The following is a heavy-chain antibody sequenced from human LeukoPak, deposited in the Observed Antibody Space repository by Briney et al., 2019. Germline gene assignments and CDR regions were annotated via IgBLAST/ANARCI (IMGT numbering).Heavy chain of an antibody. CDR2: INPNSGGT. D-gene: IGHD5-18*01. J-gene: IGHJ4*02. Sequence: GASVKVSCKASGYTFTGYYMHWVRQAPGQGLEWMGWINPNSGGTNYAQKFQGRVTMTRDTSISTAYMELSRLRSDDTAVYYCARDLTAMGHTPFDYWGQGTLVTVSS. CDR3: ARDLTAMGHTPFDY. V-gene: IGHV1-2*02. CDR1: GYTFTGYY.